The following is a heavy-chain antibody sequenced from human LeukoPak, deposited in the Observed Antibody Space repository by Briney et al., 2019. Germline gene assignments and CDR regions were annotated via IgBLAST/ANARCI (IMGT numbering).Heavy chain of an antibody. Sequence: PSETLSLTCAVYGGSFSGYYWSWIRQPPGKGLEWIGEINHSGSTNYNPSLKSRVTISVDTSKNQFSLKLSSVTAADTAVYYCAPPKYSSSKDRGQGTLVTVSS. CDR1: GGSFSGYY. D-gene: IGHD6-13*01. J-gene: IGHJ4*02. V-gene: IGHV4-34*01. CDR2: INHSGST. CDR3: APPKYSSSKD.